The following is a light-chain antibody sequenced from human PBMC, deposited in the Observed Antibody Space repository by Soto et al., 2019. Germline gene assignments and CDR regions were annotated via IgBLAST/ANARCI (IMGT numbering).Light chain of an antibody. V-gene: IGLV3-1*01. Sequence: SSELTQPPSVSVSPGQTASITCSGDKLGDKYVCWYHQKPGQSPVLVIYQDSKRPSGIPERFSGSNSGNTATLTISGTQPMDEADYYCQAWDRSTGVFGTGTKLTVL. CDR2: QDS. CDR1: KLGDKY. J-gene: IGLJ1*01. CDR3: QAWDRSTGV.